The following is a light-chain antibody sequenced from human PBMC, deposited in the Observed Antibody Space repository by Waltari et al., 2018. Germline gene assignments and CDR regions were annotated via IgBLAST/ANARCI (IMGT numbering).Light chain of an antibody. V-gene: IGLV1-40*01. CDR2: SNH. CDR1: TSNIGAGCD. J-gene: IGLJ3*02. CDR3: QSYDRSLSGWV. Sequence: QSVLTQPPSVSGAPGQRVTISCTGTTSNIGAGCDVHWYQQVPGTAPTVLIYSNHIRPSGVPDRFSVSKSGTSASLAITGLQAEDEADYYCQSYDRSLSGWVFGGGTKLTVL.